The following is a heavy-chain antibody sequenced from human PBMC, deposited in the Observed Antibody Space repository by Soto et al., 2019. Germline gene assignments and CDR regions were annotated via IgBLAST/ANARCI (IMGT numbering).Heavy chain of an antibody. Sequence: PSETLSLTCAVYGGSFSGYYWSWIRQPPGKGLEWIGEINHSGSTNYNPSLKSRVTISVDTSKNQFSLKLSSVTAADTAVYYCARGRRIAARTFDYWGQGTLVTVCS. CDR3: ARGRRIAARTFDY. D-gene: IGHD6-6*01. CDR2: INHSGST. J-gene: IGHJ4*02. V-gene: IGHV4-34*01. CDR1: GGSFSGYY.